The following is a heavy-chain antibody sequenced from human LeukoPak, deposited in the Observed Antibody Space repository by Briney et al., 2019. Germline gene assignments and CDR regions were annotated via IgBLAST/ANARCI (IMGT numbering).Heavy chain of an antibody. V-gene: IGHV3-30*18. CDR3: AKDRGTYTYDFDY. Sequence: PGRSLRLSCAASGFTFSSYGMHWVRQAPGKGLEWVAVISHDGSNKYYADSVKGRFSISRDNSKSTLYLQMNSLRAEDTAVYFCAKDRGTYTYDFDYWGQGTLVTVSS. J-gene: IGHJ4*02. D-gene: IGHD5-18*01. CDR1: GFTFSSYG. CDR2: ISHDGSNK.